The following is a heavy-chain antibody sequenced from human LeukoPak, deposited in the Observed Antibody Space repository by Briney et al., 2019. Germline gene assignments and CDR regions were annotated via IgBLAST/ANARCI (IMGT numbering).Heavy chain of an antibody. CDR2: IWSDGSNQ. CDR3: AKSGAMDV. CDR1: GYTFSRYG. J-gene: IGHJ6*03. V-gene: IGHV3-33*03. D-gene: IGHD3-10*01. Sequence: GGSLRLSCAASGYTFSRYGMHWVRQAPGKGLEWVAVIWSDGSNQSYVDSVKGRFTISRDNSKKTLSLQMNSLRADDTAIYYCAKSGAMDVWGKGTTVTVSS.